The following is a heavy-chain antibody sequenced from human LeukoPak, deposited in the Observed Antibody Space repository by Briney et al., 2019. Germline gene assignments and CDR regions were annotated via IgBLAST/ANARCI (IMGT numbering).Heavy chain of an antibody. CDR1: GGSLSRDY. CDR3: ARHEYGFDP. D-gene: IGHD2-2*01. J-gene: IGHJ5*02. CDR2: IYYSGST. Sequence: PSETLSLTCTVSGGSLSRDYWSWIRQPPGKGLEWIGYIYYSGSTNYNPSLKSRVTISVDTSKNQFSLKLSSVTAADTAVYYCARHEYGFDPWGQGTLVTVSS. V-gene: IGHV4-59*08.